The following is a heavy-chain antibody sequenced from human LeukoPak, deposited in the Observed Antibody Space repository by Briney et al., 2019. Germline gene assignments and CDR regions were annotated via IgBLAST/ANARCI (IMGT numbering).Heavy chain of an antibody. CDR2: ISGSGGST. J-gene: IGHJ4*02. V-gene: IGHV3-23*01. Sequence: PGGSLRLSCAASGFTFSSYAMSWVRQAPGKGLEWVSAISGSGGSTYYADSVKGRFTISRDNSKNMLYLQMNRLRAEGTAVYYCAKAWYYYDSSGYYHAHRGLTDDWGQGPLVTVSS. CDR3: AKAWYYYDSSGYYHAHRGLTDD. D-gene: IGHD3-22*01. CDR1: GFTFSSYA.